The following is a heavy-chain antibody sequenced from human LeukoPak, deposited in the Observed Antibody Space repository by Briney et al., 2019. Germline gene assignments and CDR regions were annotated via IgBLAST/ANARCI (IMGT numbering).Heavy chain of an antibody. CDR1: SGSISTSNYY. CDR2: IFYSGST. D-gene: IGHD4-23*01. J-gene: IGHJ3*02. Sequence: PSETLSLTCTVSSGSISTSNYYWGWVRQPPGKALEWIGNIFYSGSTYYSPSLKSRVTISLDTSRNQFSLKLSSVTAADTAVYYCASYYGGNSGKSGFDIWGQGTMVTVSS. V-gene: IGHV4-39*07. CDR3: ASYYGGNSGKSGFDI.